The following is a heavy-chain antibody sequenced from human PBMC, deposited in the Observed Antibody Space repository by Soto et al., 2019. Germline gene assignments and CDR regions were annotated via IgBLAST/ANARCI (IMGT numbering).Heavy chain of an antibody. J-gene: IGHJ5*02. CDR1: GGSISSSSYY. CDR3: ARHDFRDCSSTSCYVNWFDP. Sequence: SETLSLTCTVSGGSISSSSYYWGWIRQPPGKGLEWIGSIYYSGSTYYNPSLKSRVTISVDTSKNQFSLKLSLVTAADTAVYYCARHDFRDCSSTSCYVNWFDPWGQGTLVTVSS. D-gene: IGHD2-2*01. V-gene: IGHV4-39*01. CDR2: IYYSGST.